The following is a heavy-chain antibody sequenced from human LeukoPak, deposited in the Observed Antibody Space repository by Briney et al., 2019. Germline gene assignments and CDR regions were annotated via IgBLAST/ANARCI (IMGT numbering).Heavy chain of an antibody. V-gene: IGHV3-30*18. Sequence: GGSLRLSCAASGFTFSSYAMSWARQAPGKGLEWVAVISYDGSNKYYADSVKGRFTISRDNSKNTLYLQMNSLRAEDTAVYYCAKGRGDFPYYFDCWGQGTLVTVSS. D-gene: IGHD3-16*01. CDR1: GFTFSSYA. CDR2: ISYDGSNK. J-gene: IGHJ4*02. CDR3: AKGRGDFPYYFDC.